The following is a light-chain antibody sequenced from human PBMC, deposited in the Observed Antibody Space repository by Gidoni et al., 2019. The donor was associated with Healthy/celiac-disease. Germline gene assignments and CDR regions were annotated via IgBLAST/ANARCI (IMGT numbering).Light chain of an antibody. CDR1: QGSSNY. J-gene: IGKJ4*01. V-gene: IGKV1-27*01. Sequence: DIQLTQSPSSLSASVGDRVTITCRASQGSSNYLAWYQQKPGKVPKLLIYAASTLQSGVPSRFSGSGSGTECTLTISSLQTEDVATYYCKKYNSAPLTCGGGTKVEIK. CDR2: AAS. CDR3: KKYNSAPLT.